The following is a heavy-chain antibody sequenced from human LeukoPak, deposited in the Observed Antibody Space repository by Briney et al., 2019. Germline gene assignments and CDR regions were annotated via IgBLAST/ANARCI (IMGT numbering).Heavy chain of an antibody. CDR1: GGSISSGGYY. CDR2: IYYSGST. CDR3: ARGATTAMVSYFDY. Sequence: PSETLSLTCTVSGGSISSGGYYWTWIRQHPGKGLEWIGYIYYSGSTYYNPSLKSRVTISVDTSKNQFSLKLSSVTAADTAVYYCARGATTAMVSYFDYWGQGTLVTVSS. J-gene: IGHJ4*02. V-gene: IGHV4-31*03. D-gene: IGHD5-18*01.